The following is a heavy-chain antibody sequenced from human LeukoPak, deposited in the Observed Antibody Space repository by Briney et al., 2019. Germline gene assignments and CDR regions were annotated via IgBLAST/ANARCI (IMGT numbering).Heavy chain of an antibody. CDR3: ATEERGYSYGYYYYYYMDV. CDR2: IIPIFGTA. J-gene: IGHJ6*03. V-gene: IGHV1-69*01. Sequence: GSSVKVSCKASGGTFSSYAISWLRQAPGQGLEWMGGIIPIFGTANYAQKFQGRVTITADESTSTAYMELSSLRSEDTAVYYCATEERGYSYGYYYYYYMDVWGKGTTVTVSS. CDR1: GGTFSSYA. D-gene: IGHD5-18*01.